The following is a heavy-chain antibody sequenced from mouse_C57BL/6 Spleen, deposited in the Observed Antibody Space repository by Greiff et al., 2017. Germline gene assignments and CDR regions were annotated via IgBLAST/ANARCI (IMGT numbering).Heavy chain of an antibody. V-gene: IGHV10-1*01. J-gene: IGHJ3*01. CDR3: VREDFAY. CDR1: GFSFNTYA. Sequence: DVKLVESGGGLVQPTGSLKLSCAASGFSFNTYAMNWVRQAPGKGLEWVARIRSKSNNYSTYYADSVKDRFTISRDDSESMLYLQMNNLKTEDTAMYYCVREDFAYWGQGTLVTVSA. CDR2: IRSKSNNYST.